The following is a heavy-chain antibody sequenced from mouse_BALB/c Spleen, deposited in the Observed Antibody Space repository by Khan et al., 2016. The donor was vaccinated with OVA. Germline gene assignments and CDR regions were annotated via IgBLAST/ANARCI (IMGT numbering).Heavy chain of an antibody. Sequence: QIQLVQSGPELKKPGETVKISCMASGYTFTNYGMDWVKQAPGKGLKWMGWINTYTGEPTYADDFKGRFAFSLETSASTAYLQINNLKNEDTATYFCARREYYSSFAYWGQVTLVTVSA. D-gene: IGHD2-12*01. CDR1: GYTFTNYG. V-gene: IGHV9-3-1*01. J-gene: IGHJ3*01. CDR3: ARREYYSSFAY. CDR2: INTYTGEP.